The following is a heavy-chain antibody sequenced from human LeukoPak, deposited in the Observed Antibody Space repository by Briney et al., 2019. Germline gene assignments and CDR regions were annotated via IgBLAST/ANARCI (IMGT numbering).Heavy chain of an antibody. J-gene: IGHJ4*02. D-gene: IGHD5-18*01. CDR3: ARRGSHGYSYGYDY. V-gene: IGHV1-2*02. CDR1: GYTFTAYY. Sequence: GASVKVSCKASGYTFTAYYMHWVRQAPGQGLEWMGWINPNSGGTNYEQKFQGRVTMTRDPSISTAYMELSRLRSDDTAVYYCARRGSHGYSYGYDYWGQGTLVTVSS. CDR2: INPNSGGT.